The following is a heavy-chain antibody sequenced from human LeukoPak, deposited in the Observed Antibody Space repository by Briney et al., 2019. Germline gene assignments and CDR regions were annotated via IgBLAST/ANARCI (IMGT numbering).Heavy chain of an antibody. CDR1: GGSITNYY. V-gene: IGHV4-59*01. Sequence: PSETLSLTCTVSGGSITNYYWSWIRQPPGKGLEWLGYIYYSGSTYYNPSLKSRVTISVDTSKNQFSLELSSVTAADTAIYYCARAYGSGTYQRWFDPWGQGSLVTVSS. CDR2: IYYSGST. J-gene: IGHJ5*02. D-gene: IGHD3-10*01. CDR3: ARAYGSGTYQRWFDP.